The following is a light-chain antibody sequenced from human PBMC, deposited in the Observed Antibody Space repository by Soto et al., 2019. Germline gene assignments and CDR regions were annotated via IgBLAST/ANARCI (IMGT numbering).Light chain of an antibody. CDR3: SSYAGGDSHYV. Sequence: QSALTQPPSASGSPGQSVTISCTGTSSDVGHYNSVSWYQQHPGKAPKLVIYEVTKRPSGVPDRFSGSKSGNTASLTVSGLQAEDEADYYCSSYAGGDSHYVFGTGTKLTVL. V-gene: IGLV2-8*01. CDR1: SSDVGHYNS. J-gene: IGLJ1*01. CDR2: EVT.